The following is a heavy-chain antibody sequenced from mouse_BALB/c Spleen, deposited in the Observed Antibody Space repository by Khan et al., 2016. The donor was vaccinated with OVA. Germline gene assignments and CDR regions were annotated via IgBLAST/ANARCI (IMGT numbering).Heavy chain of an antibody. Sequence: EVELVESGGGLVQPGGSRKLSCAASGFTFIDYGMAWVRQTPGKGPEWIAFISSVAYSIYYADTVKGRFTISRENAKNTLYLEMSSLRSDDAAMYCCRRGGFAYWGQGTLVTVSA. J-gene: IGHJ3*01. CDR3: RRGGFAY. V-gene: IGHV5-15*02. CDR2: ISSVAYSI. CDR1: GFTFIDYG.